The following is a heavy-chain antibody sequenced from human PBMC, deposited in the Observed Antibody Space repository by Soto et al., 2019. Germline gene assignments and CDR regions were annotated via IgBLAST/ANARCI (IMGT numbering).Heavy chain of an antibody. CDR2: INPTTGDT. J-gene: IGHJ4*02. V-gene: IGHV1-2*02. CDR3: ARGYCSSIGCSHYFDY. CDR1: GYTFTGNY. Sequence: ASVKVSCKASGYTFTGNYLHWVRQARGQGLEWMAWINPTTGDTKSTQKFQGRVTMTWDTAISTAYLDLSRLRSDDTAIYFCARGYCSSIGCSHYFDYWGQGTLVTVSS. D-gene: IGHD2-2*01.